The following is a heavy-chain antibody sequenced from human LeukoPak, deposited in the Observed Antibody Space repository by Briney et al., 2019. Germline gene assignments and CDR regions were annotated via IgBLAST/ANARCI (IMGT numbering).Heavy chain of an antibody. Sequence: SETLSLTCAVYGGSFSGYYWSWIRQPPGKGLEWIGEINHSGSTNYNPSLKSRVTISVDTSKNQFSLKLSSVTAADTAVYHCARVRLVGTTPDYWGQGTLVTVSS. CDR3: ARVRLVGTTPDY. CDR2: INHSGST. J-gene: IGHJ4*02. CDR1: GGSFSGYY. D-gene: IGHD1-1*01. V-gene: IGHV4-34*01.